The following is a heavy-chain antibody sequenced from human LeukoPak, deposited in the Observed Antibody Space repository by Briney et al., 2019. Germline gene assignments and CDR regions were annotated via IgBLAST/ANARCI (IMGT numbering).Heavy chain of an antibody. Sequence: GGSLRLSCAASGFTVSSNYMSWVRQAPGKGLEWVSVIYSGGSTYYADSVKGRFTISRDNSKNTLYLQMNSLRTEDTAMYYCARGLMYYDTSGFGDYWGQGTLVTVSS. D-gene: IGHD3-22*01. CDR2: IYSGGST. CDR3: ARGLMYYDTSGFGDY. CDR1: GFTVSSNY. J-gene: IGHJ4*02. V-gene: IGHV3-53*01.